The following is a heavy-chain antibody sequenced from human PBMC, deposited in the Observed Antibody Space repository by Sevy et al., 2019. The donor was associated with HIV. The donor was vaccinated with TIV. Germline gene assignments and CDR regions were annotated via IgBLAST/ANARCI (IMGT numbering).Heavy chain of an antibody. V-gene: IGHV1-18*01. Sequence: ASVKVSCKASGYTFVNYAMSWVRQAPGQGLEWMGWISVDNANTNHAQKFQGRVTLTTDTSTRTAYMELRSLRSDDTAVYYCARVAVADHDALDVWGQGTLVTVSS. CDR3: ARVAVADHDALDV. J-gene: IGHJ3*01. CDR2: ISVDNANT. CDR1: GYTFVNYA. D-gene: IGHD6-19*01.